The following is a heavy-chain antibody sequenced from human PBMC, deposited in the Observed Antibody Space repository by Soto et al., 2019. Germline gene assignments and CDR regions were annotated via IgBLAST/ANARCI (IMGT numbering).Heavy chain of an antibody. Sequence: QVQLVQSGAEVKKPGASVKVSCKASGYTFTSYGISWVRQAPGQGLEWMGWISSYNGNANYAQKIQGRVTMTTDTSTSTAYMELRSLRSDDTAVYYCARDPPTIASAGREDYWGQGTLVTVSS. CDR1: GYTFTSYG. J-gene: IGHJ4*02. D-gene: IGHD6-13*01. CDR3: ARDPPTIASAGREDY. V-gene: IGHV1-18*01. CDR2: ISSYNGNA.